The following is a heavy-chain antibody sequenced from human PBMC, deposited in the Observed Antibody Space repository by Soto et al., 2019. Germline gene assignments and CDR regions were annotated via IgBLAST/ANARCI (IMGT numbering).Heavy chain of an antibody. V-gene: IGHV3-7*04. CDR1: GFTFSNHW. D-gene: IGHD3-10*01. CDR2: ISPDGSGK. Sequence: DVQLVASGGGLVQPGGSLTLPCAVSGFTFSNHWMGWVRQTPRKGLEWVANISPDGSGKYYVDSLKGRFTISRDNAKDSLYLHMSSLGVEDTGIYRCSRWIRGTPDYWCQGSLVTVSS. J-gene: IGHJ4*02. CDR3: SRWIRGTPDY.